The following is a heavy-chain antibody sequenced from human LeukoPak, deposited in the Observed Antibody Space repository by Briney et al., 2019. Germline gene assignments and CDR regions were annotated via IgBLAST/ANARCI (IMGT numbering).Heavy chain of an antibody. Sequence: GGSLRLSCAASGFTFSSYWMHWVRQAPGKGLVWVSSISSSSSYIYYADSVKGRFTISRDNAKNSLYLQMNSLRAEDTAVYYCARDDSSGTDYWGQGTLVTVSS. D-gene: IGHD3-22*01. CDR1: GFTFSSYW. CDR2: ISSSSSYI. V-gene: IGHV3-21*01. CDR3: ARDDSSGTDY. J-gene: IGHJ4*02.